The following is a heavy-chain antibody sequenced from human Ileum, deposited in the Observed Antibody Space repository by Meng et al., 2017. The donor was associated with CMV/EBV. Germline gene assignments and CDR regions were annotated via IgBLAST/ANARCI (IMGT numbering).Heavy chain of an antibody. CDR2: INPNSGGT. D-gene: IGHD6-6*01. J-gene: IGHJ6*02. Sequence: ASVKVSCKASGYTFTGYYMHWVRQAPGQGLEWMGWINPNSGGTNYAQKFQGRVTMTRDTSISTAYMELSRLRSDDTAVYYCARDSADSSSSRYYYYYGMDVWGQGTTVTGSS. V-gene: IGHV1-2*02. CDR1: GYTFTGYY. CDR3: ARDSADSSSSRYYYYYGMDV.